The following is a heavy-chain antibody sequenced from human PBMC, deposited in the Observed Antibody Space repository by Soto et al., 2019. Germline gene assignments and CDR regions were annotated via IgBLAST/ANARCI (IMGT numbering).Heavy chain of an antibody. CDR1: GGSFSGYY. Sequence: QVQLQQWGAGLLKPSETLSLTCAVYGGSFSGYYWSWIRQPPGKGLEWIGEINHSGSTNYNPSLKSTVTITVDTAKHQYSLKLSYVTAAETAVYYCARGRGYDYIWGSYRQAYYFDYWGQGTLVTVS. D-gene: IGHD3-16*02. V-gene: IGHV4-34*01. CDR3: ARGRGYDYIWGSYRQAYYFDY. CDR2: INHSGST. J-gene: IGHJ4*02.